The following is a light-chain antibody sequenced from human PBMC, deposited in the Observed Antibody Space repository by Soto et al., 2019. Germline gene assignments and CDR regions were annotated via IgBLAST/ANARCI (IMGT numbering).Light chain of an antibody. CDR3: QQFGNSLYT. CDR2: GTS. Sequence: EVVLTQSPGTLSLSPGERATLSCRASQSVSSNYIAWYQQKPGQAPRLLIYGTSTRATGIPDRFSGSGSGTDFTLTISRLEPVDFAVYYCQQFGNSLYTFGQGTNLEIK. J-gene: IGKJ2*01. CDR1: QSVSSNY. V-gene: IGKV3-20*01.